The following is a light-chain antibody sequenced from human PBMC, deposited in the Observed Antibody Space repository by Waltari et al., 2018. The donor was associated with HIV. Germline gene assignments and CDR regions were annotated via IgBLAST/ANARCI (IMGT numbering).Light chain of an antibody. J-gene: IGKJ1*01. CDR2: DVS. Sequence: EFVLTQSPATLSLSPGERAILSCRAIQSVSIYFGWYQQKPGQAPRLRIDDVSKSATGIPARVSGSGSGTDFTLTISSLEPEDFAIYYCQQRSKWTFGQGTRVELK. CDR1: QSVSIY. V-gene: IGKV3-11*01. CDR3: QQRSKWT.